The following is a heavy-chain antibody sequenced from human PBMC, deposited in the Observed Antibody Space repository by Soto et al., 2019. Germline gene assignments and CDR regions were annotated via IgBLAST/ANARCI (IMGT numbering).Heavy chain of an antibody. CDR2: ISAYNGNT. CDR1: GYTFTSYG. CDR3: ARTPGIAVAGTGWFDP. Sequence: GASVKVSCKASGYTFTSYGISWVRQAPGQGLEWMGWISAYNGNTNYAQKLQGRVTMTTDTSTSTTYMELRSLRSDDTAVYYCARTPGIAVAGTGWFDPWGQGTLVTVSS. J-gene: IGHJ5*02. D-gene: IGHD6-19*01. V-gene: IGHV1-18*01.